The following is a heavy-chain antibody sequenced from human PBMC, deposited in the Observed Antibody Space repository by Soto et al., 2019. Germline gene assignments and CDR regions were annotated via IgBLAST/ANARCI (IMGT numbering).Heavy chain of an antibody. CDR2: IDPSDSYT. D-gene: IGHD3-16*02. Sequence: GESLKISCKGSGYSFTIYWISWVRQMPGKGLEWMGRIDPSDSYTNYSPSFQGHVTISADKSISTAYLQWSSLKASDTAMYYCARSRRLSNYYYYGMDVWGQGTTVTVSS. CDR1: GYSFTIYW. J-gene: IGHJ6*02. V-gene: IGHV5-10-1*01. CDR3: ARSRRLSNYYYYGMDV.